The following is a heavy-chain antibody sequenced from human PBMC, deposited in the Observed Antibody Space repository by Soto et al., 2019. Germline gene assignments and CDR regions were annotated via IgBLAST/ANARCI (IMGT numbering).Heavy chain of an antibody. CDR3: ARDLGFDILTGYSYYYYYAMDV. Sequence: ASVKVSCKASGDTFTNNAIHWVRQAPGQSPGSLGWINVANGNTEYSRNFQGRVTLTGDASADTAYMELSSLRSEDTAVYFCARDLGFDILTGYSYYYYYAMDVWGQGTTVTVSS. J-gene: IGHJ6*02. CDR1: GDTFTNNA. V-gene: IGHV1-3*01. CDR2: INVANGNT. D-gene: IGHD3-9*01.